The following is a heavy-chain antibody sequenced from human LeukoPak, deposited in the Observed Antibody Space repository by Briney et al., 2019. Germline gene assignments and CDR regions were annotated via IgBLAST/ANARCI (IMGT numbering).Heavy chain of an antibody. Sequence: GASVKVSCKASGGTFSRYAISWVRQTPGQGLEWMGGIIPIFGTANYAQKFQGRVTITADESTSTAYMELSSLRSEDTAVYYCARDRLTSRLRLGELSLGWYYFDYWGQGTLVTVSS. V-gene: IGHV1-69*13. CDR3: ARDRLTSRLRLGELSLGWYYFDY. D-gene: IGHD3-16*02. J-gene: IGHJ4*02. CDR2: IIPIFGTA. CDR1: GGTFSRYA.